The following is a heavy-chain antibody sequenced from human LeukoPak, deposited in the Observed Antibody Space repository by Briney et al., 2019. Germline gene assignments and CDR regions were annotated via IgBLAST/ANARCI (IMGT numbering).Heavy chain of an antibody. Sequence: SETLSLTCTASGGSISRYYWSWIRQPPGKGLEWIGYIYYSGSANYNPSLKSRVTISVDTSKNQFSLKLSSVTAADTAVYYCARQYYYDSSGYFDYWGQGTLVTVSS. D-gene: IGHD3-22*01. CDR1: GGSISRYY. V-gene: IGHV4-59*08. CDR2: IYYSGSA. J-gene: IGHJ4*02. CDR3: ARQYYYDSSGYFDY.